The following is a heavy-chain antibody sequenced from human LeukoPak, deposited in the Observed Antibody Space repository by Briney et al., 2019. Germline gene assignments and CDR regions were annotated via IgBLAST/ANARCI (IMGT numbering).Heavy chain of an antibody. CDR2: IYTSGST. CDR1: GGSISSYY. V-gene: IGHV4-4*07. D-gene: IGHD2-2*02. J-gene: IGHJ6*03. Sequence: SETLSLTCTVSGGSISSYYWSWIRQPAGKGLEWIGRIYTSGSTNYNPSLKSRVTMSVDTSKNQFSLKLSSVTAADTAVYYCARVAVVPAAISYYYYMDAWGKGTTVTVSS. CDR3: ARVAVVPAAISYYYYMDA.